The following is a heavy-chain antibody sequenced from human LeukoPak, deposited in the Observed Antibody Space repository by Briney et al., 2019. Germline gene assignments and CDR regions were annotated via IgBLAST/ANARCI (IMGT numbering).Heavy chain of an antibody. CDR1: GGSSSSGSYY. D-gene: IGHD3-10*01. V-gene: IGHV4-61*02. Sequence: SETLSLTCTVSGGSSSSGSYYWSWIRQPAGKGLEWIGRIYTSGSTNYNPSLKSRVTISVDTSKNQFSLKLSSVTAADTAVYYCAREAYGSGSYYNDYWGQGTLVTVSS. J-gene: IGHJ4*02. CDR2: IYTSGST. CDR3: AREAYGSGSYYNDY.